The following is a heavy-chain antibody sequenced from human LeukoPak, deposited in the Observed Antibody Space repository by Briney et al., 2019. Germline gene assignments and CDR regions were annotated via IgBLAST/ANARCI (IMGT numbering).Heavy chain of an antibody. J-gene: IGHJ4*02. D-gene: IGHD2-2*02. Sequence: SVKVSCKASGGTFSSYAISWVRQGPGQGLEWMGGIIPIFGTANYSQKFQGRVTITADESTSTAYMELGSLRSEDTAVYYCARDPHCSSTSCYTVGWGQGTLVTVSS. CDR2: IIPIFGTA. CDR1: GGTFSSYA. CDR3: ARDPHCSSTSCYTVG. V-gene: IGHV1-69*01.